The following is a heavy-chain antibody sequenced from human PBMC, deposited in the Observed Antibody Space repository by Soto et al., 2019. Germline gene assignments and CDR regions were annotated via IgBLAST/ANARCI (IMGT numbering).Heavy chain of an antibody. CDR1: GFTFSSYW. CDR3: ARVGAVAGDAFDI. CDR2: IKQDGSEK. J-gene: IGHJ3*02. Sequence: GGSLRLSCAASGFTFSSYWMSWVRQAPGKGLEWVANIKQDGSEKYYVDSVKGRFTISRDNAKNSLYLQMNSLRAEDTAVYYCARVGAVAGDAFDIWGQGTMVTVSS. V-gene: IGHV3-7*01. D-gene: IGHD6-19*01.